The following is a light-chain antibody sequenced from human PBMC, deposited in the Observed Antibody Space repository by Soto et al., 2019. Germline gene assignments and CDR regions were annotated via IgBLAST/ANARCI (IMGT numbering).Light chain of an antibody. CDR2: DAS. J-gene: IGKJ4*01. CDR1: QSVGSW. CDR3: QQHGNYPLT. V-gene: IGKV1-5*01. Sequence: DIQMTQSPATLSASVGDRVTITCRASQSVGSWLAWYQQNPGKVPKLLIYDASTLGSGVPSRFSGSRSGTEFTLTINSHQPDDFATYYCQQHGNYPLTFGGGTKVEIK.